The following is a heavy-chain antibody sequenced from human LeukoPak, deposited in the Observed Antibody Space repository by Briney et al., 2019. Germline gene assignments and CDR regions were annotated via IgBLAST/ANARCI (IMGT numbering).Heavy chain of an antibody. CDR2: IHHGNYET. CDR1: GYIFPRYW. D-gene: IGHD3-10*01. J-gene: IGHJ4*02. Sequence: GESLKISCKGSGYIFPRYWIGWVRQMPGKGLEWMGVIHHGNYETRYSTSFQGQVTISADRSTSTTYLQWSGLKAWDSAMYYCARHEFRPSYSGIYSHWGQGTLVTVSS. CDR3: ARHEFRPSYSGIYSH. V-gene: IGHV5-51*01.